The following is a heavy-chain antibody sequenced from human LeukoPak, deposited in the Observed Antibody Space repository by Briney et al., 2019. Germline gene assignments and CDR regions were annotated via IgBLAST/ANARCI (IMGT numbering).Heavy chain of an antibody. CDR1: GFTFSSYA. V-gene: IGHV3-23*01. CDR2: ISGSDGST. Sequence: GGSLRLSCAASGFTFSSYAMSWVRQAPGKGLEWVSAISGSDGSTYYADSVKGRCTISRDNSKNTLYRQMTSLRAEDTAVYYCARDWGSGRSYGHFDYWGEGTLVTVSS. CDR3: ARDWGSGRSYGHFDY. D-gene: IGHD1-26*01. J-gene: IGHJ4*02.